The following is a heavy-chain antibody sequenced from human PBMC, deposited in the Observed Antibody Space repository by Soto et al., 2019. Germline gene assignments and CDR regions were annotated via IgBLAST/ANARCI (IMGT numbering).Heavy chain of an antibody. J-gene: IGHJ4*02. Sequence: QVQLVQSGVEVKKPGASVKVSCQASGYTFNNYDINWVRQAPGQGLEWMGWLNPYSGDTNYTQSLRDRVTMTTDTSTSTAYMELRSLKFDDTAVYYCVRGTRFDFWGQGTLVTVSS. CDR3: VRGTRFDF. CDR2: LNPYSGDT. D-gene: IGHD2-2*01. CDR1: GYTFNNYD. V-gene: IGHV1-18*01.